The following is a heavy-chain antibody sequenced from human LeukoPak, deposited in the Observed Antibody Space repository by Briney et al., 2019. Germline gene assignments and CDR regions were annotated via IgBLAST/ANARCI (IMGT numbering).Heavy chain of an antibody. Sequence: SCKASGGTFSSYGMHWVRQAPGKGLEWVAVISKDGSNKYYADSVKGRFTISRDNSKNTLYLQMNSLRAEDTAVYYCARFLQDGYNCFDIWGQGTMVTVSS. CDR3: ARFLQDGYNCFDI. D-gene: IGHD5-24*01. V-gene: IGHV3-30*03. CDR2: ISKDGSNK. J-gene: IGHJ3*02. CDR1: GGTFSSYG.